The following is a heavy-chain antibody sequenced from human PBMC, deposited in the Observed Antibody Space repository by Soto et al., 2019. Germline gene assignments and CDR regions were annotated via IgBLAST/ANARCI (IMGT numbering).Heavy chain of an antibody. D-gene: IGHD3-22*01. CDR3: ARGKHDSSGYYPAARYYGMDV. V-gene: IGHV5-51*01. CDR1: GYSFTSYW. Sequence: GESLKISCKGSGYSFTSYWIGWVRQMPGKGLEWMGIIYPGDSDTRYSPSFQGQVTISADKSISTAYLQWSSLKASDTAMYYCARGKHDSSGYYPAARYYGMDVWCQGTTVTVSS. CDR2: IYPGDSDT. J-gene: IGHJ6*02.